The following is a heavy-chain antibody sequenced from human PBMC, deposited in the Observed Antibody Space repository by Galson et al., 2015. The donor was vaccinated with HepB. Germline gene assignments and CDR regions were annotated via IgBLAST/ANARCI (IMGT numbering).Heavy chain of an antibody. CDR1: GYTFTGYY. V-gene: IGHV1-2*04. Sequence: SVKVSCKASGYTFTGYYIHWVRQAPGQGLEWMGWINPKSGGTNYAQRFQGWVTMTRDTSISTAYVELSRLRSDDTAVYYCARTYGGNSGAFDIWGQGTMVTVSS. CDR2: INPKSGGT. J-gene: IGHJ3*02. CDR3: ARTYGGNSGAFDI. D-gene: IGHD4-23*01.